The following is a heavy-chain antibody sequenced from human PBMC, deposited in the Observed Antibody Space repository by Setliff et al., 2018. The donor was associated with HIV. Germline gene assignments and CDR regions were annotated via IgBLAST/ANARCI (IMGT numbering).Heavy chain of an antibody. J-gene: IGHJ4*02. D-gene: IGHD3-22*01. CDR2: INPKSDGT. CDR1: GYSFTDYY. Sequence: ASVKVSCKASGYSFTDYYIHWVRQAPGQGLEWMGWINPKSDGTNYAQKFQGWITMTRDTSISTAYMELSRLRSDVTAVYYCARGMDYYDTSGYYQYYFDYWGQGTLVTVSS. V-gene: IGHV1-2*04. CDR3: ARGMDYYDTSGYYQYYFDY.